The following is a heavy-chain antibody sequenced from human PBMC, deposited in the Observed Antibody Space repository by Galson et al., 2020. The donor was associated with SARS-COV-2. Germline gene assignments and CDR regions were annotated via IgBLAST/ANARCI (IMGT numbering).Heavy chain of an antibody. V-gene: IGHV4-59*12. CDR3: LRFPRGD. CDR1: GGSINSYY. Sequence: SETLSLTCTVSGGSINSYYGGWVRQPPGKGLEWIGYIYYHGATNYNPSLKSRVTISVDTSKNQFSLRLSSVTAADTAVYYCLRFPRGDWGQGILVAVST. J-gene: IGHJ4*02. CDR2: IYYHGAT.